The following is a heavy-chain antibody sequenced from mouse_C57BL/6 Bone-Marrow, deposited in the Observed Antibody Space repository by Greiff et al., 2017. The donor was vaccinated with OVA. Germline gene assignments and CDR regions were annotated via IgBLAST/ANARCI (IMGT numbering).Heavy chain of an antibody. Sequence: QVQLQQPGAELVKPGASVKLSCKASGYTFTSYWMHWVKQRPGQGLEWIGMIHPNSGSTNYNEKFKSKATLTVDKSSSTAYMQLSSLTSEDSAVYYCARWGVCGDCDYWGRGTALTVSS. J-gene: IGHJ2*01. CDR3: ARWGVCGDCDY. CDR1: GYTFTSYW. CDR2: IHPNSGST. D-gene: IGHD2-10*02. V-gene: IGHV1-64*01.